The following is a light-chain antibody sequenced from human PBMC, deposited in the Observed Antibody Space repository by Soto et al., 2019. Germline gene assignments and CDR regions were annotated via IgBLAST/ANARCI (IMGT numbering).Light chain of an antibody. V-gene: IGLV2-11*01. CDR3: CSYAGSYTEV. J-gene: IGLJ2*01. CDR1: SSDVGNYNY. Sequence: QSALTQPRSVSGSPGQSVTISCTGTSSDVGNYNYVSWYQQHPGKAPKLMIYDVSKRPSGVPDRFSGSKSGNTASLTISGLQAEDEATYYCCSYAGSYTEVFGGGTQLTVL. CDR2: DVS.